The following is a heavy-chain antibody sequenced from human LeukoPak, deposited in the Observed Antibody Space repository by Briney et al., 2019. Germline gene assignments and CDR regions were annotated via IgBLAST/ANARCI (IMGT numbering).Heavy chain of an antibody. CDR3: ARRAGGGSLYYFDF. V-gene: IGHV4-34*01. CDR2: IYYSGST. Sequence: SETLSLTCAVYGGSFSGYYWSWIRQPPGKGLEWIGSIYYSGSTYYNPSLKSRVTISVDTSKNQFSLRLSSVTAADTAVYYCARRAGGGSLYYFDFWGRGTLVTVSS. J-gene: IGHJ2*01. D-gene: IGHD3-10*01. CDR1: GGSFSGYY.